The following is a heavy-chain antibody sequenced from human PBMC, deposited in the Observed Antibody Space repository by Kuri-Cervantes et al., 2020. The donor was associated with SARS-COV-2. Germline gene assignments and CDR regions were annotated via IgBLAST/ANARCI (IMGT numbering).Heavy chain of an antibody. CDR2: ISYDGSNK. J-gene: IGHJ4*02. D-gene: IGHD1-1*01. V-gene: IGHV3-30-3*01. CDR3: ARDQAGTIDY. CDR1: GYTFTSYY. Sequence: SCKASGYTFTSYYMHWVRQAPGKGLEWVAVISYDGSNKYYADSVKGRFTISRDNSKNTLYLQMNSLRAEDTAVYYCARDQAGTIDYWGQGTLVTVSS.